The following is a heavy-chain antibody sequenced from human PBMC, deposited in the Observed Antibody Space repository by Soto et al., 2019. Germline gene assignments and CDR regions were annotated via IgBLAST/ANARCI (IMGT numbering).Heavy chain of an antibody. J-gene: IGHJ4*02. V-gene: IGHV3-49*03. D-gene: IGHD3-3*01. CDR2: IRSKAYGGTT. CDR3: TREPLRFLEWPNFDY. Sequence: GGSLRLSCTASGFTFGDYAMSWFRQAPGKGLEWVGFIRSKAYGGTTEYAASVKGRFTISRDDSKSIAYLQMNSLKTEDTAVYYCTREPLRFLEWPNFDYWGQGTLVTVSS. CDR1: GFTFGDYA.